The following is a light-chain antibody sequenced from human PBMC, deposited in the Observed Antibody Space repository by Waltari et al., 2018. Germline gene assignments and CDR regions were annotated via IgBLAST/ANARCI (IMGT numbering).Light chain of an antibody. CDR3: QAWDSSAGV. V-gene: IGLV3-1*01. Sequence: SYELTRPPSVSVSPGQTASITCSGDKLEKKYVCWYQQKPGQSPLVVIYQDTRRPSGIPERFSGTNSGTTATLTISGTQTTDEADYYCQAWDSSAGVFGTGTKVTVL. CDR1: KLEKKY. J-gene: IGLJ1*01. CDR2: QDT.